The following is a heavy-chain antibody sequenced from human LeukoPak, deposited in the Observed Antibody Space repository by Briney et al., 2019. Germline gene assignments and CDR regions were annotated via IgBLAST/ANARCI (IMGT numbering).Heavy chain of an antibody. J-gene: IGHJ4*02. CDR3: ARVYSGSYYPFDY. V-gene: IGHV4-39*07. CDR2: IYYSGNT. Sequence: SETLSLTCTVSGGSISSSSYYWGWIRQPPGKGLGWIGSIYYSGNTYYNPSLMSRVTISVDTSKNQFSLKLSSVTAADTAVYYCARVYSGSYYPFDYWGQGTLVTVSS. CDR1: GGSISSSSYY. D-gene: IGHD1-26*01.